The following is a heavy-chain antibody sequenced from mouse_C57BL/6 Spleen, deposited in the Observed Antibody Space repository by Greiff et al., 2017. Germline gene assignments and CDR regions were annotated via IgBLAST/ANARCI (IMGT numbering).Heavy chain of an antibody. CDR2: IDPNSGGT. CDR1: GYTFTSYW. D-gene: IGHD1-1*01. V-gene: IGHV1-72*01. CDR3: ARDYGSSYGYFDV. Sequence: VQLQQPGAELVKPGASVKLSCKASGYTFTSYWMHWVKQRPGRGLEWIGRIDPNSGGTTYNEKLKSKATLTVDKPSSTAYMQLSSLTSEDSAVYYCARDYGSSYGYFDVWGTGTTVTVSS. J-gene: IGHJ1*03.